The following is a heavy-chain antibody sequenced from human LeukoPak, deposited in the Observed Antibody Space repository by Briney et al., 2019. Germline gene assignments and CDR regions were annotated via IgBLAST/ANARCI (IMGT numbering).Heavy chain of an antibody. Sequence: PGGSLRLSCAASGFTFSSYAMHWVRQAPGKGLEWVAVIWYDGSNKYYADSVKGRFTISRDNSKNTLYLQMNSLRAEDTAVYYCARDSVVRGVIIYWGQGTLATVSS. CDR2: IWYDGSNK. D-gene: IGHD3-10*01. J-gene: IGHJ4*02. V-gene: IGHV3-33*08. CDR3: ARDSVVRGVIIY. CDR1: GFTFSSYA.